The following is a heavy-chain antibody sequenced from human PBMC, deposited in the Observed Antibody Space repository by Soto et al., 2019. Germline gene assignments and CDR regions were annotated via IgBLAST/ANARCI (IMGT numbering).Heavy chain of an antibody. CDR2: SSTYNGNT. D-gene: IGHD1-26*01. CDR1: GYTFISYG. V-gene: IGHV1-18*01. CDR3: VRDWKEGVGSAFYY. J-gene: IGHJ4*02. Sequence: QVQLVQSGAEVKKPGASVKVSCKASGYTFISYGIGWVRQAPGQGLEWMGWSSTYNGNTKYAQKFQGRATMTTDTSTSTAYMDLRSLRSDDTAVYYCVRDWKEGVGSAFYYWGQGTLVAVSS.